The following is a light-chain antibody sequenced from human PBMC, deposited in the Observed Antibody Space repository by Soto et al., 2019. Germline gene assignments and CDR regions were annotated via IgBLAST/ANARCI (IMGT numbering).Light chain of an antibody. V-gene: IGKV3-11*01. Sequence: ETVLTQSPATLSLSPGERATLSCRASQSVSSYLAWYQQKPGQAPRLLIYDASNRATGIPARFSGSGSGTDFTLTISSLEPADFAVYYCQQRSNWLLTFGGGTKVEIK. CDR3: QQRSNWLLT. J-gene: IGKJ4*01. CDR1: QSVSSY. CDR2: DAS.